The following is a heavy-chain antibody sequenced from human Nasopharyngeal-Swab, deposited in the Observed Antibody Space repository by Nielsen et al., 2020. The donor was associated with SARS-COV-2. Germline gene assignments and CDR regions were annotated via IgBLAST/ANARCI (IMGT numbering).Heavy chain of an antibody. J-gene: IGHJ4*02. Sequence: GGSLRLSCAASGFTFSSYSMNWVRQAPGKGLEWVSSISSSSSYIYYADSVKGRFTISRDNAKNSLYLQMNSLRAEDTALYYCAKASTSSAAGPRPFDYWGQGTLVTVSS. CDR3: AKASTSSAAGPRPFDY. V-gene: IGHV3-21*04. CDR2: ISSSSSYI. CDR1: GFTFSSYS. D-gene: IGHD6-13*01.